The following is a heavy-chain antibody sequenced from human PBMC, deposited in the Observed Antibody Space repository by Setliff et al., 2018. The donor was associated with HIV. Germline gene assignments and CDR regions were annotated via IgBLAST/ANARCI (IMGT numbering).Heavy chain of an antibody. Sequence: ASVKVSCKASGYTFTSYGISWVRQAPGQGLEWMGWISAYNGNTSYAQKLQGRVTMTTDTSTSTAYMELRSLRSDDTAVYYCARVPGIFGVVTTLYYFDYWGQGTLVTVSS. CDR2: ISAYNGNT. CDR3: ARVPGIFGVVTTLYYFDY. CDR1: GYTFTSYG. V-gene: IGHV1-18*01. D-gene: IGHD3-3*01. J-gene: IGHJ4*02.